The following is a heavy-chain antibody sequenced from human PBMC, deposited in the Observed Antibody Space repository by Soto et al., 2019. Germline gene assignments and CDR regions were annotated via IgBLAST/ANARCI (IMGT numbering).Heavy chain of an antibody. J-gene: IGHJ4*02. CDR1: GVSLNTDGEG. CDR2: IYWDDDE. D-gene: IGHD3-10*01. V-gene: IGHV2-5*02. CDR3: AHSRNLITEEAQVGDFDY. Sequence: QITLKESGPTQVKPTQTLTLTCSFSGVSLNTDGEGVGWVRQPPGEALEWLALIYWDDDERYSPSLKTRLTITKDPSKNQVVLIMTNMDPVDTATYYCAHSRNLITEEAQVGDFDYWGQGTLVNVSS.